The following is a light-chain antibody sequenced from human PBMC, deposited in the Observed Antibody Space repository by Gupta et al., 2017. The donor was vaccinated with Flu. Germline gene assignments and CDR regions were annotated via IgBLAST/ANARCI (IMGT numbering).Light chain of an antibody. CDR3: QQSYSTPPT. J-gene: IGKJ5*01. CDR1: QSISSY. CDR2: AAS. Sequence: DIQMTQSPSSLSASVGDRVTITCRASQSISSYLNWYQQKPGKAPKVLIYAASSLQSGVPSRFWGSGFGTDFTLTISRRQPEEFATYYLQQSYSTPPTFGQGTRLEIK. V-gene: IGKV1-39*01.